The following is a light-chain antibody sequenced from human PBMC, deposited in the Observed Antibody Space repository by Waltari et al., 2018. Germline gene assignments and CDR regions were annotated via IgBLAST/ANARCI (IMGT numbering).Light chain of an antibody. CDR1: QSISIY. J-gene: IGKJ2*01. CDR2: TAS. V-gene: IGKV1-39*01. CDR3: QQSYSTPYT. Sequence: DIQMTQSPSSLSASVGDRVTITCRASQSISIYLNWYQQRPGKAPKLLIYTASSLQSGVPSRFSGSGSGTDFTLTVSGVQPEEFATYYCQQSYSTPYTFGQGTKLEIK.